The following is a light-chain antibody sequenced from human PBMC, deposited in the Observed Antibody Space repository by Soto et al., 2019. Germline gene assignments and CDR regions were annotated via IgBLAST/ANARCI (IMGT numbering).Light chain of an antibody. CDR3: QQRSNWPPIT. Sequence: EIVMTQSPATLSVSPGERATLSCRASQSVTSNLAWYQQKPGQAPRLLIYDASNRATGIPARFSGSGSGTDFTLTISSLEPEDFAVYYCQQRSNWPPITLGQGTRLEI. CDR1: QSVTSN. J-gene: IGKJ5*01. CDR2: DAS. V-gene: IGKV3-11*01.